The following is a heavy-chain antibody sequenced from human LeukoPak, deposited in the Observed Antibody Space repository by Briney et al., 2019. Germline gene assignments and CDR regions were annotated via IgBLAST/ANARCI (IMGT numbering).Heavy chain of an antibody. J-gene: IGHJ4*02. CDR3: AREGGPYRPLDY. Sequence: SETLSLTCTVSGGSISSYYWSWIRQPPRKRLEWIGYIYYSGSTNYNPSLKSRVTMAVDTSKKQFSLKLSSVTAADTAVYYCAREGGPYRPLDYSGQGTLVTVSS. CDR2: IYYSGST. V-gene: IGHV4-59*01. CDR1: GGSISSYY.